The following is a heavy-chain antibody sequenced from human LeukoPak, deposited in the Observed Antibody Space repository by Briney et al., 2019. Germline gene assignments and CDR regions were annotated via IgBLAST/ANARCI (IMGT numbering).Heavy chain of an antibody. CDR3: ARPGGPYYFDY. D-gene: IGHD3-10*01. Sequence: PGGSLRLSCAASGFTFSGSAMHWVRQASGKGLEWVGRIRSKANSYATAYAASVKGRFTISRDDSKNTAYLQMNSLKTEDTAVYYCARPGGPYYFDYWGQGTLVTVSS. J-gene: IGHJ4*02. V-gene: IGHV3-73*01. CDR2: IRSKANSYAT. CDR1: GFTFSGSA.